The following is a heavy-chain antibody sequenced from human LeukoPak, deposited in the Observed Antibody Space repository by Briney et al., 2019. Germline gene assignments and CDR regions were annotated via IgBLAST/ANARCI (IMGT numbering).Heavy chain of an antibody. Sequence: GGSVRLSCAASGFTVSNNYMSWVRQAPGKGLEWVSVIYSGGNTYYTDSVKGRFAISRDNSKNTVFLQMNSLRAEDTAVYYCARFPWAHCSECWGQGTMVTVSS. J-gene: IGHJ3*01. D-gene: IGHD2-15*01. CDR3: ARFPWAHCSEC. CDR2: IYSGGNT. V-gene: IGHV3-53*01. CDR1: GFTVSNNY.